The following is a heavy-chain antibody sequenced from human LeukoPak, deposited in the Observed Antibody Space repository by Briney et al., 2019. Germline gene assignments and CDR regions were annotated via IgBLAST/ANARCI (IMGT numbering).Heavy chain of an antibody. Sequence: ASVKVSCKASGYTFTSYAMNWVRQAPGQGLEWMGWINTNTGNPTYAQGFTERFVFSLDTSVSTACLQIGNLKAEDTAVYYCARVFSSSYSSSWYGYWGQGTLVTVSS. D-gene: IGHD6-13*01. J-gene: IGHJ4*02. CDR1: GYTFTSYA. V-gene: IGHV7-4-1*01. CDR3: ARVFSSSYSSSWYGY. CDR2: INTNTGNP.